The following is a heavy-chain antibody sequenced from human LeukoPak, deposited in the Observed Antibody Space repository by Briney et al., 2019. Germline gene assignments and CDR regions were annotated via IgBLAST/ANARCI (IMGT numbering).Heavy chain of an antibody. CDR1: GFTVSSNY. J-gene: IGHJ4*02. D-gene: IGHD4-17*01. CDR2: IYSGGST. CDR3: ARGDYGDYAGDY. Sequence: GGSLRLSCAASGFTVSSNYMSWVSQAPGKRLEWVSVIYSGGSTYYADSVKGRFTISRDNSKNTLYLQMNSLRAEDTAVYYCARGDYGDYAGDYWGQGTLVTVSS. V-gene: IGHV3-53*01.